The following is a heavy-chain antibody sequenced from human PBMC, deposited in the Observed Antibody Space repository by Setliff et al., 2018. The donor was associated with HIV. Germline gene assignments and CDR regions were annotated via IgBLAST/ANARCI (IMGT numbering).Heavy chain of an antibody. J-gene: IGHJ6*02. D-gene: IGHD2-2*01. CDR2: IYHSEYT. Sequence: PSETLSLTCAVSGGSISSDNCWTWVRQPPGKGLEWVGEIYHSEYTNYNASLKSRVSMSVDKSKNQFSLTLTSVTAADTAVYYCARGHCSGTNCHGVDYSGMDVWGQGTTVTVSS. V-gene: IGHV4-4*02. CDR1: GGSISSDNC. CDR3: ARGHCSGTNCHGVDYSGMDV.